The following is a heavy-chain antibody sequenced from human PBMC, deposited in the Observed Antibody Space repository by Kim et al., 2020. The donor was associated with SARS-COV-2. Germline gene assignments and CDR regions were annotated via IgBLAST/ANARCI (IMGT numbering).Heavy chain of an antibody. Sequence: SETLSLTCAVYGGSFSGYYWSWIRQPPGKGLEWIGEINHSGSTNYNPSLKSRVTISVDTSKNQFSLKLSSVTAADTAVYYCARARYCSGGSCLPFDYWGQGTLVTVSS. J-gene: IGHJ4*02. CDR3: ARARYCSGGSCLPFDY. V-gene: IGHV4-34*01. CDR1: GGSFSGYY. D-gene: IGHD2-15*01. CDR2: INHSGST.